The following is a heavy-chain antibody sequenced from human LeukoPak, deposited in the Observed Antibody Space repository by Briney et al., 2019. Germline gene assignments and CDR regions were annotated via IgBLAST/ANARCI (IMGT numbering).Heavy chain of an antibody. V-gene: IGHV4-39*01. D-gene: IGHD3-22*01. Sequence: SETLSLTCTVSGGSISSSSYYWGWIRQPPGTGLEWIGSIYYSGSTYYNPSLKSRVTISVDTSKNQFSLKLSSVTAADTAVYYCARHGPKSKYYYDSSGKLDYWGQGTLVTVSS. CDR1: GGSISSSSYY. J-gene: IGHJ4*02. CDR2: IYYSGST. CDR3: ARHGPKSKYYYDSSGKLDY.